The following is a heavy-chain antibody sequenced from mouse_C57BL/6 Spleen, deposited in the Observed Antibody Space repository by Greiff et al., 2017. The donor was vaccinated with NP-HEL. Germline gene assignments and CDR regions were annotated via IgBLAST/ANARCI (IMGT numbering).Heavy chain of an antibody. CDR1: GFTFSDYG. D-gene: IGHD1-1*01. CDR2: ISNLAYSI. CDR3: ARHRYGSSYGYFDY. Sequence: VQLQQSGGGLVQPGGSLKLSCAASGFTFSDYGMAWVRQAPRKGPEWVAFISNLAYSIYYADTVTGRFTISRENAKNTLYLEMSSLRSEDTAMYYCARHRYGSSYGYFDYWGQGTTLTVSS. J-gene: IGHJ2*01. V-gene: IGHV5-15*01.